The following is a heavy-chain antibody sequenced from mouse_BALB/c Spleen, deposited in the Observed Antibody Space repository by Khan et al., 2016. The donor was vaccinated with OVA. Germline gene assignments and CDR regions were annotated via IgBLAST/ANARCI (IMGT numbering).Heavy chain of an antibody. D-gene: IGHD1-1*01. J-gene: IGHJ4*01. CDR2: INTYTGEP. V-gene: IGHV9-3-1*01. Sequence: QIQLVQSGPELKKPGETVKISCKASGKTFTNYGMNWVKQAPGKGLKWMGWINTYTGEPTYADDFKGRFAFSLDASARTAYLQINNHKDEDTATYFCARPPYVSYYMVYWGQGTSVTVSS. CDR1: GKTFTNYG. CDR3: ARPPYVSYYMVY.